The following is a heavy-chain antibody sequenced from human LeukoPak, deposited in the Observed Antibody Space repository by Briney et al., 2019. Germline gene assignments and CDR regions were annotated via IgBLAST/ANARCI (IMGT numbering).Heavy chain of an antibody. D-gene: IGHD3-10*01. Sequence: ASETLSLTCTVSGGSISSSSYYWGWIRQPPGKGLEWIGSIYYSGSTYYNPSLKSRVTISVDTSKNQFSLNLNSVTAADTAVYYCAREQWRGWGVGSGSFYHVDYWGQGSLVTVSS. CDR1: GGSISSSSYY. CDR2: IYYSGST. J-gene: IGHJ4*02. V-gene: IGHV4-39*07. CDR3: AREQWRGWGVGSGSFYHVDY.